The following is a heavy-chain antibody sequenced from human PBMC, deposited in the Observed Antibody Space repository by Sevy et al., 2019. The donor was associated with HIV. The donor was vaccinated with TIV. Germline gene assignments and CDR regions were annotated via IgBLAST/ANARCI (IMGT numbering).Heavy chain of an antibody. CDR3: AREGETYYDILTGYSPYNWFDP. V-gene: IGHV1-18*01. D-gene: IGHD3-9*01. Sequence: ASVKVSCKASGYTFTSYGISWVRQAPGQGLEWMGWISAYNGNKNYAQKLQGRVTMTTDTSTSTAYMELRSLRSDDTAVYYCAREGETYYDILTGYSPYNWFDPWGQGTLVTVSS. CDR2: ISAYNGNK. CDR1: GYTFTSYG. J-gene: IGHJ5*02.